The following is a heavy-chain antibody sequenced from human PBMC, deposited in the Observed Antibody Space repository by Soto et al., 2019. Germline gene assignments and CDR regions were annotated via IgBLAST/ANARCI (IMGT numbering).Heavy chain of an antibody. CDR3: ASDRSTT. CDR1: GYTFTSHD. D-gene: IGHD2-2*01. J-gene: IGHJ1*01. V-gene: IGHV1-8*01. Sequence: VKVSCKASGYTFTSHDINWMRQTTGQGLEWMGWMNPNSGHTNSAQKFQGRVTMTRDTSIDTAYMELTNLRSEDTAIYYCASDRSTTWGQRTLVTVSS. CDR2: MNPNSGHT.